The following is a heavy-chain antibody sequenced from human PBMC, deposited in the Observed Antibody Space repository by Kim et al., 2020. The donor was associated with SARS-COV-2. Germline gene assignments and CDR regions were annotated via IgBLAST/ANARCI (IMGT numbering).Heavy chain of an antibody. J-gene: IGHJ6*02. CDR3: AKDLGSSSSEDYYYYGMDV. Sequence: GRFTISRDNSKNTLYLQMNSLRAEDTAVYYCAKDLGSSSSEDYYYYGMDVWGQGTTVTVSS. V-gene: IGHV3-30*02. D-gene: IGHD6-6*01.